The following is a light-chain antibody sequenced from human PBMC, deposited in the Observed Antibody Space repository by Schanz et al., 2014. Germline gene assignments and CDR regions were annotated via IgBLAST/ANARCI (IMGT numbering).Light chain of an antibody. V-gene: IGLV2-14*03. CDR1: SSDIGTYNF. J-gene: IGLJ3*02. CDR2: DVT. CDR3: SSYTTTTWRV. Sequence: QSVLTQPASVSGSLGQSITISCTGTSSDIGTYNFVSWYQHHPGKGPKLMIYDVTNRPSGVPDRFSGSKSGNTASLTVSGLQAEDEADYYCSSYTTTTWRVFGGGTKLTVL.